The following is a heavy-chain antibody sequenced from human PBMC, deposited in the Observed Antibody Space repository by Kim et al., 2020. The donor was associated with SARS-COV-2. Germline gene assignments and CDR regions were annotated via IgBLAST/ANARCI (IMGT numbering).Heavy chain of an antibody. Sequence: GSRPYYDDSLRGRFTSSRDNSKNTLHLQRNSLKAEDTAVYYCAKGYVSSWGQGTLVTVSS. D-gene: IGHD1-20*01. CDR3: AKGYVSS. CDR2: GSRP. J-gene: IGHJ4*02. V-gene: IGHV3-23*01.